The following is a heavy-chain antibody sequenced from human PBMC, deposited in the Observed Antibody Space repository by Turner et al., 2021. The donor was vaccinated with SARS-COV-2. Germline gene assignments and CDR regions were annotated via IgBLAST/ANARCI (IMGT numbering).Heavy chain of an antibody. D-gene: IGHD4-17*01. Sequence: EVPLVVSGGVLVQPGRSLRLPCAAVGFTFEDYAKHWARQAPGKGLEWVSDGSGDSGSIDYADSVKSRVTNSRGNAKKTLYLQMIRLRTEDTAFYYWTRGDYGGDRLSDGFDYWGQGTLVTVSS. J-gene: IGHJ4*02. CDR1: GFTFEDYA. CDR3: TRGDYGGDRLSDGFDY. V-gene: IGHV3-9*01. CDR2: GSGDSGSI.